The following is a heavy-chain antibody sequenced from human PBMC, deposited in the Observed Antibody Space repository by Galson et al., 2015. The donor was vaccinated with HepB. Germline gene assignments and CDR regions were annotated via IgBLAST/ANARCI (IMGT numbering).Heavy chain of an antibody. D-gene: IGHD3-22*01. Sequence: CKASGGTFSSYAISWVRQAPGQGLEWMGGIIPIFGTANYAQKFQGRVTITADESTSTAYMELSSLRSEDTAVYYCARDSHYYDSSGGYMDAFDIWGQGTMVTVSS. V-gene: IGHV1-69*01. CDR3: ARDSHYYDSSGGYMDAFDI. CDR2: IIPIFGTA. J-gene: IGHJ3*02. CDR1: GGTFSSYA.